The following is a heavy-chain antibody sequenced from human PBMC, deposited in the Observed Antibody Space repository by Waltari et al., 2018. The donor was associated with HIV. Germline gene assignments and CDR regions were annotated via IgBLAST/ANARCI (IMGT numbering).Heavy chain of an antibody. CDR3: AKELRSGYSYYYYGMDV. Sequence: QGQLVESGGGVVQPGGSLRLHCAGSGFSFSFSGMHWVRQAPGKGLEWVTFIRYDGNTKYYADSVKGRFTISRDNSKNTLYLQMSSLRAEDTAVYYCAKELRSGYSYYYYGMDVWGQGTTVTVSS. J-gene: IGHJ6*02. D-gene: IGHD2-15*01. V-gene: IGHV3-30*02. CDR1: GFSFSFSG. CDR2: IRYDGNTK.